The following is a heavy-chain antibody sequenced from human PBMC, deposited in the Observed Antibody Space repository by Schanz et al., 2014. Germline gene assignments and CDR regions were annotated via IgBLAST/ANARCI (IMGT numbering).Heavy chain of an antibody. CDR2: LSGSGDNT. CDR1: GLTFSNHA. V-gene: IGHV3-23*04. Sequence: EVQLVESGGGLVQPGGSLRLSCAASGLTFSNHAMSWVRQAPGQGLAWVSALSGSGDNTFYAEYVRGRFTIYRDNSRNTLYLQMNSLRAEDTAVYYCAKDFTGSGIFFNSWGQGTLVSVSS. CDR3: AKDFTGSGIFFNS. J-gene: IGHJ5*01. D-gene: IGHD3-10*01.